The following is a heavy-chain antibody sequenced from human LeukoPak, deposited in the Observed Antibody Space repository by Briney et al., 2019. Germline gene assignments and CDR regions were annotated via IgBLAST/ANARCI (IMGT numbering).Heavy chain of an antibody. J-gene: IGHJ4*02. CDR1: GYSFTTYW. V-gene: IGHV5-51*01. CDR2: IYPGDFDT. CDR3: ARSSGSGSNGWYLDY. D-gene: IGHD6-19*01. Sequence: GESLKISCKGSGYSFTTYWIGWVRQMPGKGLEWMGIIYPGDFDTRYSPSFQGQVTISADKSISTAYLQWSSLKASDTAMYYCARSSGSGSNGWYLDYWGQGTLVTVSS.